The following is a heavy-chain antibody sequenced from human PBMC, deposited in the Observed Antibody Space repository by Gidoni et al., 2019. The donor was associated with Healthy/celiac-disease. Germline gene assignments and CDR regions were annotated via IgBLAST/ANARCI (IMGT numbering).Heavy chain of an antibody. CDR3: ARDWGSSGYFGIYYFDY. Sequence: QLQLQESGPGLVKPSETLSLTCTVSGGSISSSSYYWGWIRQPPGKGLEWIGSIYYSGSTYYNPSLKSRVTISVDTSKNQFSLKLSSVTAADTAVYYCARDWGSSGYFGIYYFDYWGQGTLVTVSS. CDR1: GGSISSSSYY. J-gene: IGHJ4*02. D-gene: IGHD3-22*01. V-gene: IGHV4-39*07. CDR2: IYYSGST.